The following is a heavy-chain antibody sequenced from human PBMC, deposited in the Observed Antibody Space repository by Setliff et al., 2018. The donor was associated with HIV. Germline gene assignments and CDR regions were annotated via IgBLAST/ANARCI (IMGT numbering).Heavy chain of an antibody. CDR1: GYSISSGYY. CDR3: AGAKYYYDTSAYYGSRDWYFDL. D-gene: IGHD3-22*01. Sequence: SETLSLTCAVSGYSISSGYYWGWIRQPPGKGLEWIGSIYHSGSTYYNPSLKSRVTISVDTSKNQFSLKLSSVTAADTAVYYCAGAKYYYDTSAYYGSRDWYFDLWGRGTLVTVSS. J-gene: IGHJ2*01. V-gene: IGHV4-38-2*01. CDR2: IYHSGST.